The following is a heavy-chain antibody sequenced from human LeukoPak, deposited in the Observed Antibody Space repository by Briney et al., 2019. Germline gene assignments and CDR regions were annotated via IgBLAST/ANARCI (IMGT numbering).Heavy chain of an antibody. CDR2: ISSSSSYI. CDR1: GFTFSSYS. CDR3: ARDWNYYDSSGSKRFDY. V-gene: IGHV3-21*01. J-gene: IGHJ4*02. Sequence: GGSLRLSCAASGFTFSSYSMNWVRHAPGKGLEWVSSISSSSSYIYYADSVKGRFTISRDNAKNSLYLQMNSLRAEDTAVYYCARDWNYYDSSGSKRFDYWGQGTLVTVSS. D-gene: IGHD3-22*01.